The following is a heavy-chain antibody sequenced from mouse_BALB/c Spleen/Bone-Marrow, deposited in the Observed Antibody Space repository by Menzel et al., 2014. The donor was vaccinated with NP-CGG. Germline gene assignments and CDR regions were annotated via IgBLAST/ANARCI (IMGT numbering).Heavy chain of an antibody. Sequence: QVQLQQPGAELVKPGASVKLSCKASGYTFTSYWMHWVKQRPGQGLEWIGEINPSNGRTNYNEKFKRKATLTVDKSSSTAYMQLSSLTSEDSAVHYCARNYRYYFDYWCQGTTLTVSS. CDR1: GYTFTSYW. CDR2: INPSNGRT. V-gene: IGHV1S81*02. D-gene: IGHD2-14*01. CDR3: ARNYRYYFDY. J-gene: IGHJ2*01.